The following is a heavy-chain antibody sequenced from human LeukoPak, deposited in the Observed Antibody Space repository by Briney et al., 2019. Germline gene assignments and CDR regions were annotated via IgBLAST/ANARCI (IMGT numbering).Heavy chain of an antibody. D-gene: IGHD6-19*01. Sequence: PGGSLRLSCAASGFTFSSYAMNWVRQAPGKGLEWVSGISGSGGSTYYEDSVKGRFTISRDNSKNKLYLQINSLRAEDTAAYYCAKSYSSGPDAFDIWGQGTMVTVS. CDR3: AKSYSSGPDAFDI. J-gene: IGHJ3*02. CDR1: GFTFSSYA. V-gene: IGHV3-23*01. CDR2: ISGSGGST.